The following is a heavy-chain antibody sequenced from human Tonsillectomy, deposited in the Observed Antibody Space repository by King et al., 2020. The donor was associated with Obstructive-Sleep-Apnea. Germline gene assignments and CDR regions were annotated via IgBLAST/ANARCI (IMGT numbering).Heavy chain of an antibody. CDR2: ITSSSNTI. Sequence: VQLVESGGGLVQPGGSLRLSCAASGFTFSSYSMNWVRQAPGKGLEWVSYITSSSNTIYYADSVRGRFTISRDNAKNSLYLQMNSLRAEDTAVYYCARDSGDSGYDSRPIGGQGILVTVSS. CDR3: ARDSGDSGYDSRPI. V-gene: IGHV3-48*04. CDR1: GFTFSSYS. J-gene: IGHJ4*02. D-gene: IGHD5-12*01.